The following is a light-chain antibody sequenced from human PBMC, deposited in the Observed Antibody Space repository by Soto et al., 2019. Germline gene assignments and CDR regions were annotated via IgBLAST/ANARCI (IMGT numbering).Light chain of an antibody. V-gene: IGKV3-11*01. CDR2: DAS. J-gene: IGKJ4*01. CDR3: QQRSNWPLT. CDR1: QSVSSY. Sequence: EIVLTQSPATLSLSPGERATLSCRASQSVSSYLAWYQQKPGQAPRLLIYDASNRATGIPARFSGSRSGTDITLTISSLEPEDLAVYYCQQRSNWPLTFGGGTKVEIK.